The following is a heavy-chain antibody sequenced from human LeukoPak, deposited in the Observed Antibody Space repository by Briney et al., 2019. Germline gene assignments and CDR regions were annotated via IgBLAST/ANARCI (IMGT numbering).Heavy chain of an antibody. Sequence: GGSLRLSCAASGFTFTSYAMNWVRQAPGKGLEWVSSIGGSGSSTYYADSVKGRFTISRDNAQNTLYLEMNSLRAEDTAVYNCAKVKSEKQWLAPFDSLGQGTLVTVSS. CDR2: IGGSGSST. J-gene: IGHJ4*02. D-gene: IGHD6-19*01. CDR1: GFTFTSYA. V-gene: IGHV3-23*01. CDR3: AKVKSEKQWLAPFDS.